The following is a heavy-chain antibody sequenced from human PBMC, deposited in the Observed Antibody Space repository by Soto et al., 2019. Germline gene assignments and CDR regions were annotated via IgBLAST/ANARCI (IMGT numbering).Heavy chain of an antibody. J-gene: IGHJ6*02. D-gene: IGHD4-17*01. CDR1: GGTFSSYA. CDR2: IIPIFGTA. V-gene: IGHV1-69*12. Sequence: QVQLVQSGAEVKKPGSSVKISCKASGGTFSSYAIRWVRQAPGQGLEWIGGIIPIFGTADYAQKFQGRVTIIAEESPNTTYLELSSLRSEDTAVYYCASNYSDHRYYYGMDVWGQGNTVTVSS. CDR3: ASNYSDHRYYYGMDV.